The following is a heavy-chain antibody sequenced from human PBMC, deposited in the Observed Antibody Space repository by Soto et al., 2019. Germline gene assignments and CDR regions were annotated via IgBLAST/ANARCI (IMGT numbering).Heavy chain of an antibody. CDR2: IYYSGST. Sequence: SETLSLTCTVSGGSISSGGYYWSWIRQHPGKGLEWIGYIYYSGSTYYNPSLKSRVTISVDTSKNQFSLKLSSVTAADTAVYYCARVSYGSGSHDYWGQGTLVTVSS. V-gene: IGHV4-31*03. CDR1: GGSISSGGYY. J-gene: IGHJ4*02. D-gene: IGHD3-10*01. CDR3: ARVSYGSGSHDY.